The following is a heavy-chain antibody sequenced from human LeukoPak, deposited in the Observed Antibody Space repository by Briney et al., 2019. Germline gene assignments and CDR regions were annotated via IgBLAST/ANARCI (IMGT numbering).Heavy chain of an antibody. CDR3: TTIKRGNIFGYFDF. V-gene: IGHV4-59*11. Sequence: SETLSLTCTVSGGSMTTHDLNWIRQTPGKGLEWIGYVFDSGRTKENPSLKSRVTLSADTSKNQLSLRLRSVTAADTAVYYCTTIKRGNIFGYFDFWGEGILVTVSS. CDR1: GGSMTTHD. CDR2: VFDSGRT. D-gene: IGHD5-18*01. J-gene: IGHJ4*02.